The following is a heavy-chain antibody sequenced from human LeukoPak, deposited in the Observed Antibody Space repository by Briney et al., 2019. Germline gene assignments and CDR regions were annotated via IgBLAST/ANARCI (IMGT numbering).Heavy chain of an antibody. CDR2: IYHSGST. D-gene: IGHD2-21*02. Sequence: PSGTLSLTCAVSGGSISSSNWWSWVRQPPGKGLEWIGEIYHSGSTNYNPSLKSRVTISVDKSKNQFSLKLSSVTAADTAVYYCAREVVVTAMAWYFDLWGRGTLVTVSS. CDR1: GGSISSSNW. V-gene: IGHV4-4*02. CDR3: AREVVVTAMAWYFDL. J-gene: IGHJ2*01.